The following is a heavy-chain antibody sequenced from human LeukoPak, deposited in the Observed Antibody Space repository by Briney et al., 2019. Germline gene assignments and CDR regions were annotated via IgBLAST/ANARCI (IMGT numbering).Heavy chain of an antibody. CDR1: GYTFTGYY. J-gene: IGHJ6*03. V-gene: IGHV1-2*02. Sequence: ASVRVSCKASGYTFTGYYMHWVRQAPGQGLEWMGWINPNSGGTNYAQKFQGRVTMTRDTSISTAYMELSRLRSDDTAVYYCAREGRITIFPEKYYMDVWGKGTTVTVSS. CDR3: AREGRITIFPEKYYMDV. D-gene: IGHD3-9*01. CDR2: INPNSGGT.